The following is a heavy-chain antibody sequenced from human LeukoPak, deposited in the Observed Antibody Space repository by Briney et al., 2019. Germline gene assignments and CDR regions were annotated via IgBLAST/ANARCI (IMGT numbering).Heavy chain of an antibody. Sequence: SQTLSLTCTVSGGSISSSSYYWGWIRQPPGKGLEWIGSIYYSGSTYYNPFLKSRVTISVDTSKNQFSLKLSSVTAADTAVYYCARVGGSGSYWGQGTLVTVSS. CDR1: GGSISSSSYY. CDR2: IYYSGST. D-gene: IGHD3-10*01. CDR3: ARVGGSGSY. V-gene: IGHV4-39*07. J-gene: IGHJ4*02.